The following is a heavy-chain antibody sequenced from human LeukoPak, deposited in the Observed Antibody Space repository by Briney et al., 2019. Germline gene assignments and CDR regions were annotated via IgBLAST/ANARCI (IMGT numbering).Heavy chain of an antibody. D-gene: IGHD1-26*01. CDR3: AREGVGATTSAFDI. CDR1: GYTFTGYY. J-gene: IGHJ3*02. Sequence: ASVKVSCKASGYTFTGYYMHWVRQAPGQGLEWMGWINPNSGGTNYAQKFQGRVTMTRDTSISTAYMELSRLRSDDTAVYYCAREGVGATTSAFDIWGQGTTVTISS. CDR2: INPNSGGT. V-gene: IGHV1-2*02.